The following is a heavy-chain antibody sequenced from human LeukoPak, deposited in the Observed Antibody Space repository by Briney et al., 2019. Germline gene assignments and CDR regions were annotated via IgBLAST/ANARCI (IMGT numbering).Heavy chain of an antibody. J-gene: IGHJ4*02. V-gene: IGHV3-9*01. CDR1: GFTFDDYA. CDR3: AKGQVIGYYIGFDY. D-gene: IGHD3-9*01. CDR2: ISWNSGSI. Sequence: GGSLRLSCAASGFTFDDYAMHWVRQAPGKGLEWVSGISWNSGSIGYADSVKGRFTISRDNAKNSLYLQMNSLRAEDTALYYCAKGQVIGYYIGFDYWGQGTLVTVSS.